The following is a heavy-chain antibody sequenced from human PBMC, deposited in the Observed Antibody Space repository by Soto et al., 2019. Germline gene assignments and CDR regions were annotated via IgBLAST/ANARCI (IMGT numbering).Heavy chain of an antibody. CDR3: AKLRRGATGTEGFHS. J-gene: IGHJ5*01. Sequence: ELQLLESGGGLAHQGESLTLSCAASEDSFDNPALTWVRQASGEGLELGSTTTNTGGTTHYADSVQGRFTVYGDNFRNTLYLLMHSLRAEDTAVSDGAKLRRGATGTEGFHSWGRGTLVTVSS. CDR1: EDSFDNPA. D-gene: IGHD1-26*01. CDR2: TTNTGGTT. V-gene: IGHV3-23*01.